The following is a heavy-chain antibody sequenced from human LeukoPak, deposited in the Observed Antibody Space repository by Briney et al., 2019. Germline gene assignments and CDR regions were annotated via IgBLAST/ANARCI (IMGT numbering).Heavy chain of an antibody. V-gene: IGHV3-11*01. J-gene: IGHJ4*02. CDR1: GFTFSDYY. CDR2: ISSSGSTI. CDR3: ARGLPFEGPRVYYFDY. D-gene: IGHD3-3*01. Sequence: GGSLRLSCAASGFTFSDYYMSWIRQAPGKGLEWVSYISSSGSTIYYADSVKGRFTISRDNAKNSLYLQMNSLRAEDTAVYYCARGLPFEGPRVYYFDYWGQGTLVTVSS.